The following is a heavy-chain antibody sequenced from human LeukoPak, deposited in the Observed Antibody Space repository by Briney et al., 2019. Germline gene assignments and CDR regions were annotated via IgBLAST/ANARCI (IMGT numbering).Heavy chain of an antibody. CDR2: MNPNSGNT. V-gene: IGHV1-8*01. CDR3: ARDFTMVRGVRPPFGY. CDR1: GCTFTSYD. J-gene: IGHJ4*02. D-gene: IGHD3-10*01. Sequence: ASVKVSCKASGCTFTSYDINWVRQATGQGLEWMGWMNPNSGNTGYAQKFQGRVTMTRNTSISTAYMELSSLRSEDTAVYYCARDFTMVRGVRPPFGYWGQGTLVTVSS.